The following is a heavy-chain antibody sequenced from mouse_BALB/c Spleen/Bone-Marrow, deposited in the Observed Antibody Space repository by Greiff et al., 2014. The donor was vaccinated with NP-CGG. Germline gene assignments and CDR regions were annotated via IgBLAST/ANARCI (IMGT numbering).Heavy chain of an antibody. V-gene: IGHV1S29*02. J-gene: IGHJ3*01. Sequence: VQLQQSGPELVKPGASVKISCKASGYTFTDYNMHWAKQSHGKSLEWIGYIYPYNGGTVYKQKFKSKATLTVDNSSSTANMELRSLTSEDSAVYYCARGAAYGYYLGLAYWGQGTLVTVSA. CDR2: IYPYNGGT. D-gene: IGHD2-3*01. CDR1: GYTFTDYN. CDR3: ARGAAYGYYLGLAY.